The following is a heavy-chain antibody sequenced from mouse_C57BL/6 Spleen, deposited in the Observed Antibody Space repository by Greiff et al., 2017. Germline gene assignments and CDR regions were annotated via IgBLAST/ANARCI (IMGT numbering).Heavy chain of an antibody. CDR2: ISYDGSN. J-gene: IGHJ4*01. CDR1: GYSITSGYY. V-gene: IGHV3-6*01. CDR3: AREGSYCAMDY. D-gene: IGHD3-2*02. Sequence: EVKLMESGPGLVKPSQSLSLTCSVTGYSITSGYYWNWIRQFPGNKLEWMGYISYDGSNNYNQSLNNRTSLSRDTSKNQLCLKFNSVTPEDTATYYCAREGSYCAMDYWGQGTSVTVSS.